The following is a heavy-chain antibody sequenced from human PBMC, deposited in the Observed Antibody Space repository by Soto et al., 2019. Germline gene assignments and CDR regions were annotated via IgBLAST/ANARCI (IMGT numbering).Heavy chain of an antibody. CDR1: GDSVSSNSAA. Sequence: SQTLSLTCAISGDSVSSNSAAWNWIRQSPSRGLEWLGRTYYRSKWYNDYAVSVKSRITINPDTSKNQFSLQLNSVTPEDTAVYYCARGPKYSSGWHESDYYYGMDVWGQGTTVTVSS. CDR3: ARGPKYSSGWHESDYYYGMDV. V-gene: IGHV6-1*01. CDR2: TYYRSKWYN. D-gene: IGHD6-19*01. J-gene: IGHJ6*02.